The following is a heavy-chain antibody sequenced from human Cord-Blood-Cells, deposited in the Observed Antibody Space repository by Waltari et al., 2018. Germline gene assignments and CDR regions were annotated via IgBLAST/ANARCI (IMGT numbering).Heavy chain of an antibody. Sequence: QVQLVQPGAEVKQHGASVKVSCKASGYTFTVYYMHSVRHAPAQGLEWMGWINPNSGGTNYAQKFQGMVTLNRDTSISPAYTGRSRLRSDDKTVYYCAGSGRHTLEWLFGDYYYYGMDVWGQGTTVTVSS. CDR3: AGSGRHTLEWLFGDYYYYGMDV. V-gene: IGHV1-2*02. CDR2: INPNSGGT. J-gene: IGHJ6*02. CDR1: GYTFTVYY. D-gene: IGHD3-3*01.